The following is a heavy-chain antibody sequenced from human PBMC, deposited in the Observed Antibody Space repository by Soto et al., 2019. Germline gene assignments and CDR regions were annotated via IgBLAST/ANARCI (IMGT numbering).Heavy chain of an antibody. Sequence: ASETLSLTCAVYGGSFSGYYWTWIRQPPGTGLEWIGEINHSGSTNYNPSLKSRVTISVDTSKNQFSLKLSSVTAADTAVYYCASPGGEYYYGSSGYYVYYYGMDVWGQGTTVTVSS. V-gene: IGHV4-34*01. J-gene: IGHJ6*02. CDR3: ASPGGEYYYGSSGYYVYYYGMDV. CDR1: GGSFSGYY. CDR2: INHSGST. D-gene: IGHD3-22*01.